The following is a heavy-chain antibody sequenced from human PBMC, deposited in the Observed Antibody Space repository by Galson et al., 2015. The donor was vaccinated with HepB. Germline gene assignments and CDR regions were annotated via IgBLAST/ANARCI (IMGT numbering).Heavy chain of an antibody. CDR1: GGSISSNYHY. CDR2: IYYSGST. V-gene: IGHV4-39*01. Sequence: SETLSLTCTVSGGSISSNYHYWGWIRQPPGKGLEWIGSIYYSGSTYYNSSLKSRVTISVDTSKNQFSLKLNSVIAADTAVYYCARHGYEILTGYYDHWGQGTLVTVSS. D-gene: IGHD3-9*01. CDR3: ARHGYEILTGYYDH. J-gene: IGHJ4*02.